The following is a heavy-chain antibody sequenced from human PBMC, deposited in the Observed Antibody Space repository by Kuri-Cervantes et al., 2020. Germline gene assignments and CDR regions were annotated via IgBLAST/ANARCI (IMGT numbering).Heavy chain of an antibody. J-gene: IGHJ4*02. V-gene: IGHV4-39*01. Sequence: SETLSLTCTVSGGSISSSSYYWGWIRQPPGKGLEWIGSIYYSGSTYYNPSLKSRVTISVDTSKNQFSLKLSSVTAADTAVYYCARGGGYCITTSCPELDYWGQGTLVTVSS. D-gene: IGHD2-2*01. CDR2: IYYSGST. CDR3: ARGGGYCITTSCPELDY. CDR1: GGSISSSSYY.